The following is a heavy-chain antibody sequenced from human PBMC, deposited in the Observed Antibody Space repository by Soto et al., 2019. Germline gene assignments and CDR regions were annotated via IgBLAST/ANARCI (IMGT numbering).Heavy chain of an antibody. CDR3: ARGADFWSGYYEGPYWFDP. CDR2: IYYSGST. J-gene: IGHJ5*02. D-gene: IGHD3-3*01. CDR1: GCSISSGGYY. Sequence: SETLSLTCTVSGCSISSGGYYWSWIRQHPGKGLEWIGYIYYSGSTYYNPSLKSRVTISVDTSKNQFSLKLSSVTAADTAVYYCARGADFWSGYYEGPYWFDPWGQGTLVTVSS. V-gene: IGHV4-31*03.